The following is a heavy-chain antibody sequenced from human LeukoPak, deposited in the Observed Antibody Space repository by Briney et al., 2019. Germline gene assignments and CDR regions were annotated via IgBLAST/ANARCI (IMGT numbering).Heavy chain of an antibody. CDR2: INHSGST. D-gene: IGHD6-19*01. V-gene: IGHV4-34*01. CDR3: ARVKQWLVRVDYFDY. CDR1: GGSFSGYY. Sequence: SETLSLTCAVYGGSFSGYYWSWIRQPPGKGLEWIGEINHSGSTNYNPSLKSRVTISVDTSKNQFSLKLSSVTAADTAVYYCARVKQWLVRVDYFDYWGQGTLVTVSS. J-gene: IGHJ4*02.